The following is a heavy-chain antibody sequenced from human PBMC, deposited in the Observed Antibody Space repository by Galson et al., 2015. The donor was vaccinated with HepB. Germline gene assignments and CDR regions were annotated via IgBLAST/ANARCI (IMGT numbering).Heavy chain of an antibody. J-gene: IGHJ4*02. D-gene: IGHD2-15*01. CDR2: ISGSGGST. V-gene: IGHV3-23*01. CDR1: GFTFSSYA. Sequence: SLRLSCAASGFTFSSYAMSWVRQAPGKGLEWVSAISGSGGSTYYADSVKGRFTITRDNSKNTLYLQMNSLRAEDTAVYYCAKAGYCSGGSCPYYFDYWGQGTLVTVSS. CDR3: AKAGYCSGGSCPYYFDY.